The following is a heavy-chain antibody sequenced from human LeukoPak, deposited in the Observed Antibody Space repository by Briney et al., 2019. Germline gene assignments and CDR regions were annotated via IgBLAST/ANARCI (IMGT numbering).Heavy chain of an antibody. CDR1: GFTFSSYG. D-gene: IGHD2-2*01. CDR3: AKDLHYYCSSTSCYAGADY. CDR2: IRYDGSNK. V-gene: IGHV3-30*02. Sequence: GGSLRLSCAASGFTFSSYGMHWVRQAPGKGLEWVAFIRYDGSNKYYANSVKGRFTISRDNSKNTLYLQMNSLRAEDTAVYYCAKDLHYYCSSTSCYAGADYWGQGTLVTVSS. J-gene: IGHJ4*02.